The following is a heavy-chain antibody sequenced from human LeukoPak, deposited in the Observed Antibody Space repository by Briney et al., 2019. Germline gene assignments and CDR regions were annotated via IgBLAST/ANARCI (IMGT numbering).Heavy chain of an antibody. J-gene: IGHJ4*02. CDR3: AREYSGYPYYFDY. V-gene: IGHV3-21*01. CDR1: GFTFSSYS. Sequence: GGSLRLSCAASGFTFSSYSMNWVRQAPGKGLEWVSSISSSSSYIYYADSVKGRFTISRDNAKNPLYLQMNSLRAEDTAVYYCAREYSGYPYYFDYWGQGTLVTVSS. D-gene: IGHD5-12*01. CDR2: ISSSSSYI.